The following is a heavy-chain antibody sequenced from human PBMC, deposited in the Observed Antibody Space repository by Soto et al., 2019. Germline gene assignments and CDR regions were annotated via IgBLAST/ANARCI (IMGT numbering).Heavy chain of an antibody. D-gene: IGHD5-12*01. CDR3: ARGQEGVVATH. CDR1: GGSLSGYY. Sequence: QVQLQQWGAGLLKPSETLSLNCAVNGGSLSGYYWSWIRQPPGKGLEWIGEIKDGGRTNYSPSLKSXPTVSXXTSNNQFSLRLYSVTAADTGVYYCARGQEGVVATHWDQGTLVTVSS. CDR2: IKDGGRT. V-gene: IGHV4-34*01. J-gene: IGHJ4*02.